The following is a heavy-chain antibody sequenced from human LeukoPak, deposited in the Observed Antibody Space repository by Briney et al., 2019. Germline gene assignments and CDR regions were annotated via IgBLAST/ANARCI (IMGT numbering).Heavy chain of an antibody. CDR1: GGSISSSSYY. V-gene: IGHV4-39*07. D-gene: IGHD6-13*01. J-gene: IGHJ4*02. CDR3: ARVSAGYSGSWYFDY. Sequence: SETLSLTCTVSGGSISSSSYYWGWIRQPPGKGLEWIGSIYYSGSTYYNPSLKSRVTISVDTSKNQFSLKLSSVTAADTAVYYCARVSAGYSGSWYFDYWGQGTLVTVSS. CDR2: IYYSGST.